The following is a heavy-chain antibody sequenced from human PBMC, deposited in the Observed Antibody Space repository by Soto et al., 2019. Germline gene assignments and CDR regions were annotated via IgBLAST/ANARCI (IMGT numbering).Heavy chain of an antibody. CDR1: GFTFSSYA. CDR3: AKVKVSRYYDFWPFDP. V-gene: IGHV3-23*01. D-gene: IGHD3-3*01. J-gene: IGHJ5*02. CDR2: ISGSGGST. Sequence: GGSLRLSCAASGFTFSSYAMSWVRQAPGKGLEWVSAISGSGGSTYYADSVKGRFTISRDNSKNTLYLQMNSLRAEDTAVYYCAKVKVSRYYDFWPFDPWGQGTLVTVSS.